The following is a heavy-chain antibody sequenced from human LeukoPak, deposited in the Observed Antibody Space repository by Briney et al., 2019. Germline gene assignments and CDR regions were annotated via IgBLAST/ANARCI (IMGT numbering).Heavy chain of an antibody. Sequence: PSQTLSLTCTVSGGSIYSGGSYWSWIRQHPGKGLEWIGCIYYSWSSYYNPSLKSRVTLSLDTSKNQFSLKLSSVTAADTAVYYCARDNGDYRSIYYYMDVWGKGTTVTVSS. CDR2: IYYSWSS. J-gene: IGHJ6*03. CDR3: ARDNGDYRSIYYYMDV. D-gene: IGHD4-11*01. CDR1: GGSIYSGGSY. V-gene: IGHV4-31*03.